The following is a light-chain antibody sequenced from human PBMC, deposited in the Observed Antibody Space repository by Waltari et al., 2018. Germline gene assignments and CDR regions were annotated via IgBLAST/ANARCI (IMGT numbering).Light chain of an antibody. CDR3: LQSNRYPWT. V-gene: IGKV1-17*01. J-gene: IGKJ1*01. CDR2: SAS. CDR1: QGIKND. Sequence: DIQMTQSPSSLSASVGDRVTLACRASQGIKNDLGWYQQKPGKAPKRLSYSASSLQSGVPPRFSGSGSGTEFTLTISSLQPEDFATYYCLQSNRYPWTFGQGTKVEIK.